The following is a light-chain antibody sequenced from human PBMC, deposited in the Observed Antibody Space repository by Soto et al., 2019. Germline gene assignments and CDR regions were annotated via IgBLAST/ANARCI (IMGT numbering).Light chain of an antibody. Sequence: EIVMTQSPATLSVPPGERATLSCRASQSVSSNLAWYQQKPGQVPRLLIYDASTRATGIPARFSGSGSGTEFTLTISSLQSEDFAVYYCQHYNNWLALTFGGGTKVEIK. V-gene: IGKV3-15*01. CDR1: QSVSSN. CDR3: QHYNNWLALT. CDR2: DAS. J-gene: IGKJ4*01.